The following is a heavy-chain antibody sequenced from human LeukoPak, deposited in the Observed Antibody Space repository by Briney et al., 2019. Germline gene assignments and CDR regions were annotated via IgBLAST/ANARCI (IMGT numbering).Heavy chain of an antibody. V-gene: IGHV3-74*01. Sequence: GGSVRLLCAACGFTLRDYWMQWVRHAPGKGVVCVSRLPHVGHITTYADSMMGRFTISRDNAKNMLYLQMNSLRADDTAVYYCARDRPHNWFDLWGQGTLVTVSS. CDR1: GFTLRDYW. CDR2: LPHVGHIT. CDR3: ARDRPHNWFDL. J-gene: IGHJ5*02.